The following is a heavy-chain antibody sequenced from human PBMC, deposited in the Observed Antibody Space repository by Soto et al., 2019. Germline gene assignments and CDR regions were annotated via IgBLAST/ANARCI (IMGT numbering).Heavy chain of an antibody. Sequence: GASVKVSCKASGGTFSSYAISWVRQAPGQGLEWMGGIIPIFGTANYAQKFQGRVTITADESTSTAYMELSSLRSEDTAVYYCARETVVVNHAFEIWGQGTMVTVSS. CDR2: IIPIFGTA. J-gene: IGHJ3*02. D-gene: IGHD3-22*01. V-gene: IGHV1-69*13. CDR1: GGTFSSYA. CDR3: ARETVVVNHAFEI.